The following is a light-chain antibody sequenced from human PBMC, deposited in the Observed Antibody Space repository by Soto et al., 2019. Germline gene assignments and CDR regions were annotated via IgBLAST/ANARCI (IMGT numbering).Light chain of an antibody. V-gene: IGKV1-5*03. CDR2: KAS. CDR1: QSISTW. CDR3: QQYVRAFRS. J-gene: IGKJ1*01. Sequence: DIQMTQSPSTLSASVGDRVTITCRASQSISTWLAWYQQKPGTAPKLLIYKASSLQSGVPSRFSGSESGTEFTLTLCSLQPDNFATYYCQQYVRAFRSLGQETKVDIK.